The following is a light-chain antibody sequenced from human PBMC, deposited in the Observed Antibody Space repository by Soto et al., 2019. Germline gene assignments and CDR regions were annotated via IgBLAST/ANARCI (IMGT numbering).Light chain of an antibody. J-gene: IGLJ2*01. CDR1: TSDVGGYHY. Sequence: GSWAQSVTISCSGTTSDVGGYHYVSWYQLHPGKAPKLMIYDGTTRPSGVPDRFSGSKSGNTASLTISGLQAEDEADYHCCSYAGNYTLVFGGGTKVTVL. CDR2: DGT. V-gene: IGLV2-11*03. CDR3: CSYAGNYTLV.